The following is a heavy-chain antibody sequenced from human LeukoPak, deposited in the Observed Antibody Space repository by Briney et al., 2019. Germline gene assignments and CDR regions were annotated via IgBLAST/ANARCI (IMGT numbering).Heavy chain of an antibody. CDR2: INSDGSST. CDR3: ARVRQWLALAGGLWFDP. D-gene: IGHD6-19*01. CDR1: GFTFSSYW. V-gene: IGHV3-74*01. Sequence: GGSLRLSCAASGFTFSSYWMHWVRQAPGKGLVWVSRINSDGSSTSYADSVKGRFTISRDNAKNTLYLQMNSLRAEDTAVYYCARVRQWLALAGGLWFDPWGQGTLVTVSS. J-gene: IGHJ5*02.